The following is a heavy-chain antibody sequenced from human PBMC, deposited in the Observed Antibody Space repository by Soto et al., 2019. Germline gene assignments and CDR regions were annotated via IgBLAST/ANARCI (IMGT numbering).Heavy chain of an antibody. CDR2: INPSGGST. Sequence: ASVKVSCKASGYTFTSYYMRWVRQAPGQGLEWMGIINPSGGSTSYAQKFQGRVTMTRDTSTSTVYMELSSLRSEDTAVYYCARTFGGSYPGDYYYYGMDVWGQGTTVTVS. V-gene: IGHV1-46*01. J-gene: IGHJ6*02. D-gene: IGHD1-26*01. CDR3: ARTFGGSYPGDYYYYGMDV. CDR1: GYTFTSYY.